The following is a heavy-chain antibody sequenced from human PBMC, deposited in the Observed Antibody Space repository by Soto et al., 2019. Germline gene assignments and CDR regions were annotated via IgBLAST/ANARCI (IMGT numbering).Heavy chain of an antibody. V-gene: IGHV1-18*01. CDR2: ISAYNGHT. Sequence: GASVKVSCKASGYTFSSYGITWVRQAPGQGLEWMGWISAYNGHTNYAQKLQGRVTMTSDTSTSTAYMGLRGLRSDDTAVYYCARVGGGSLYYFDCWGQGTLVTVSS. CDR3: ARVGGGSLYYFDC. D-gene: IGHD2-15*01. CDR1: GYTFSSYG. J-gene: IGHJ4*02.